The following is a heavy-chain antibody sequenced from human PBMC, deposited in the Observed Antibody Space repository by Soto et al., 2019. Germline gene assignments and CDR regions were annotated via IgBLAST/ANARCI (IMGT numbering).Heavy chain of an antibody. CDR3: ARHEQTGTSYYGSRSYYIPDI. Sequence: SETLSLTCTVSGGSISSSSYYWGWIRQPPGKGLEWIGSIYYSGSTYYNPSLKSRVTLSVDTSKNQFSLKLSSVTAADTAVYYCARHEQTGTSYYGSRSYYIPDIWGQGTMVTVSS. V-gene: IGHV4-39*01. CDR1: GGSISSSSYY. CDR2: IYYSGST. D-gene: IGHD3-10*01. J-gene: IGHJ3*02.